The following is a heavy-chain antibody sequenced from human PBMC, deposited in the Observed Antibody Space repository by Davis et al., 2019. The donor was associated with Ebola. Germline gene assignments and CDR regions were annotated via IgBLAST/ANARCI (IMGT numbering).Heavy chain of an antibody. Sequence: GESLKISCAASGFTFSSYGMHWVRQAPGKGLEWVAVIWYDGSNKYYADSVKGRFTISRDNSKNTLYLQMNSLRAEDTAVYYCARGPGIAAAGEVWGQGTLVTVSS. D-gene: IGHD6-13*01. CDR3: ARGPGIAAAGEV. CDR1: GFTFSSYG. J-gene: IGHJ4*02. CDR2: IWYDGSNK. V-gene: IGHV3-33*01.